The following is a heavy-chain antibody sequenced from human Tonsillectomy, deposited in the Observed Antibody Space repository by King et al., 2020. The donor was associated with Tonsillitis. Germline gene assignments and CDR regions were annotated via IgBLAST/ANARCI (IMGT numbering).Heavy chain of an antibody. CDR1: RFTFSGSA. CDR3: TRLAAPEYGDYGDY. CDR2: IRSKANSFAT. V-gene: IGHV3-73*02. D-gene: IGHD4-17*01. J-gene: IGHJ4*02. Sequence: VQLVESGGGLVQPGGSLKLSCAASRFTFSGSAMHWVRQASGKGLEWVGRIRSKANSFATAYAASVKGRFTISRDDSKNTVYLQMNSLKTEDTAVYYCTRLAAPEYGDYGDYWGQGTLVTVSP.